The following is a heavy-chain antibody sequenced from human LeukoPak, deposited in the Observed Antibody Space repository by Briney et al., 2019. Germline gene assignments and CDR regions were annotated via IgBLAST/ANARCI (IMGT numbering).Heavy chain of an antibody. J-gene: IGHJ4*02. V-gene: IGHV4-34*01. CDR3: AGGTYYYDSSGYYQYYFDY. D-gene: IGHD3-22*01. CDR2: INDSGST. CDR1: GGSFSGYS. Sequence: SETLSLTCAVYGGSFSGYSGSWIRQPPGKELEWIGEINDSGSTKYNPSLKSRVTISVDTSKNQFSLKMTSLTAADTAVYYCAGGTYYYDSSGYYQYYFDYLGQGTLVTVSS.